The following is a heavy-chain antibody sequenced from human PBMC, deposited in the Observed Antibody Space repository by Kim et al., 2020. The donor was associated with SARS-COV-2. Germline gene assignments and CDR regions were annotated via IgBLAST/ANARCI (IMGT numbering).Heavy chain of an antibody. CDR3: ARFSYAGDFDF. V-gene: IGHV4-39*01. J-gene: IGHJ4*02. D-gene: IGHD1-26*01. CDR1: GVSMTSSSYH. CDR2: IYYSGTT. Sequence: SETLSLTCTVSGVSMTSSSYHWGWIRQPPGKGLEWIGSIYYSGTTYHNPSLNSRVTVSVDTSKNQFSLKVTSVTAADTAVYYCARFSYAGDFDFWGQGTLVTVAS.